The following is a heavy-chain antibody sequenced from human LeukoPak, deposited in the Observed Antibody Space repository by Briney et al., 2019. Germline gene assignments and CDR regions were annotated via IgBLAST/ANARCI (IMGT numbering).Heavy chain of an antibody. V-gene: IGHV3-15*07. D-gene: IGHD3-22*01. J-gene: IGHJ5*02. Sequence: GGSLRLSCATSGFTFSNAWMNWVRQAPGKGLEWVGRIRSNSDGGTIDYAAPVKGRFTLSRDDSKTTLYLQMNSLQTEDTAVYYCATGFYDSTWGQGTLVTVSS. CDR1: GFTFSNAW. CDR3: ATGFYDST. CDR2: IRSNSDGGTI.